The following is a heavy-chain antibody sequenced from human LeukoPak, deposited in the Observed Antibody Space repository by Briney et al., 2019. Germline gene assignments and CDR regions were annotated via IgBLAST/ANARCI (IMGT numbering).Heavy chain of an antibody. Sequence: GGSLRLSCAVSGFNFSNYWMSWVRQAPGKGLEWVANIDQEGSKQNYADCVKGRFSISRDNAKTSVYLQMNSLKVEDTAFYYCARSKAGGYWGQGTLVTVSS. CDR2: IDQEGSKQ. J-gene: IGHJ4*02. V-gene: IGHV3-7*01. CDR3: ARSKAGGY. CDR1: GFNFSNYW. D-gene: IGHD3-10*01.